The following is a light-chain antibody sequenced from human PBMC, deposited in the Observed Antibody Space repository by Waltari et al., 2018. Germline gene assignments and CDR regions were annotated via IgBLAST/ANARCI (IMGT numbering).Light chain of an antibody. CDR3: AAWDDSLNAWV. Sequence: QSVLTQPPSASGAPGQSVTIPCSGSTSNIGSSTVNWYQQLPGTAPKLLISIHHERPSGVPDRFSGSTSGTSASLAISGLQSEDEADYYCAAWDDSLNAWVFGGGTKLTVL. J-gene: IGLJ3*02. CDR1: TSNIGSST. CDR2: IHH. V-gene: IGLV1-44*01.